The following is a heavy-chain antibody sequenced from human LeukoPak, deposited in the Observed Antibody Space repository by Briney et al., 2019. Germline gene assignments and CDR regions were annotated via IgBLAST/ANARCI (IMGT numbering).Heavy chain of an antibody. CDR1: GGSISRYY. V-gene: IGHV4-59*01. Sequence: SETLSLTCAVSGGSISRYYWNWIRQPPGERLEWIGWIHYSGSTAYNPSLESRVTMSVDTSKNHISLKMTSVTAADTATYYCARWGYFDSSPYFAVEYWGQGVLVTVSS. D-gene: IGHD3-22*01. J-gene: IGHJ4*02. CDR2: IHYSGST. CDR3: ARWGYFDSSPYFAVEY.